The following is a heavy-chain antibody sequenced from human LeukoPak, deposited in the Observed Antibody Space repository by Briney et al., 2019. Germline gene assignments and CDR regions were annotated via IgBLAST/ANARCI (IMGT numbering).Heavy chain of an antibody. CDR3: SPSIAVAGSLDY. D-gene: IGHD6-19*01. CDR2: IKSKTDGVTT. J-gene: IGHJ4*02. V-gene: IGHV3-15*01. CDR1: GFTFSNVW. Sequence: PGGSLRLSCAASGFTFSNVWMSWVRQAPGKGLEWVGRIKSKTDGVTTDYAAPVKGRFTISRDDSKNTLNLQMNSLKTEDTAVYYCSPSIAVAGSLDYWGQGTLVTVSS.